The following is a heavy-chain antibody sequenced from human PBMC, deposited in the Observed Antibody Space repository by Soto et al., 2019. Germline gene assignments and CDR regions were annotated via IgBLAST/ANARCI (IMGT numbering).Heavy chain of an antibody. J-gene: IGHJ6*02. V-gene: IGHV1-69*01. CDR2: IIPIPGTA. Sequence: QVQLVQSGAEVKKPGSSVKVSCKASGGTFGSYAISWVRQAPGQGLEWMGGIIPIPGTANYAQKFQGRVTIAADESTSTAYMELSSLRSEDMAVYYCARSQGSCTSLEIYYYYYYGMDVWGQGTTVTVSS. CDR1: GGTFGSYA. CDR3: ARSQGSCTSLEIYYYYYYGMDV. D-gene: IGHD2-2*01.